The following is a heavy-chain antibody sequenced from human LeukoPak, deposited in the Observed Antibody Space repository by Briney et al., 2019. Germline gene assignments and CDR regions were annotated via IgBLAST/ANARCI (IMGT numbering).Heavy chain of an antibody. V-gene: IGHV3-11*04. J-gene: IGHJ3*02. D-gene: IGHD3-3*01. CDR1: GFMFSDYY. CDR2: ISNDSVDK. CDR3: ARRDWVSGAVRAFDI. Sequence: GGSLRLSCVGSGFMFSDYYMSWIRQAPGKGLEWVSYISNDSVDKYYVDSVRGRFTISRDNAKKSMYLQMSGLRVEDTAVYYCARRDWVSGAVRAFDIWGQGTMVTASS.